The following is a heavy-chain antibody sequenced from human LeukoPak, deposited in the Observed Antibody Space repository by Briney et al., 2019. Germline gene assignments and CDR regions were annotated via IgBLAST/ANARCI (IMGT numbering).Heavy chain of an antibody. D-gene: IGHD2/OR15-2a*01. Sequence: PGGSLRLSCAASGFTFSNYAMSWVRQAPGKGLEWVSTISGSAGTTYYADSVKGRFTISRDNSKNTLYLQMNSLRAEDTAVYYCAREGPRGNSQFDYWGQGTLVTVSS. J-gene: IGHJ4*02. CDR3: AREGPRGNSQFDY. CDR1: GFTFSNYA. V-gene: IGHV3-23*01. CDR2: ISGSAGTT.